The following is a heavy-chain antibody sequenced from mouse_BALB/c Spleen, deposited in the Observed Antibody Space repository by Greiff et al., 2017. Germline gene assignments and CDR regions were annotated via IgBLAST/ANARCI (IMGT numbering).Heavy chain of an antibody. D-gene: IGHD3-3*01. CDR1: GYTFTEYI. J-gene: IGHJ3*01. Sequence: VKLMESGAELVKPGASVKLSCKASGYTFTEYIIHWVKQRSGQGLEWIGWFYPGSGSIKYNEKFKDKATLTADKSSSTVYMELSRLTSEDSAVYFCARHEVGSRAFAYWGQGTLVTVSA. V-gene: IGHV1-62-2*01. CDR3: ARHEVGSRAFAY. CDR2: FYPGSGSI.